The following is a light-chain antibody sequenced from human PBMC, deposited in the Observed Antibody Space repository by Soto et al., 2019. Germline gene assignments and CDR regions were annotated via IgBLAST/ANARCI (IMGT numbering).Light chain of an antibody. Sequence: QSVLTQPASVSGSPGQSITISCTGTSSDVGSYNLVSWYQQHPGKAPKLMIYEGSKRPSGVSNRFSGSKSGNTASLTISGLQAEDEADYYCCSYAGSSTXYVFGTGTKVTV. V-gene: IGLV2-23*01. CDR2: EGS. J-gene: IGLJ1*01. CDR3: CSYAGSSTXYV. CDR1: SSDVGSYNL.